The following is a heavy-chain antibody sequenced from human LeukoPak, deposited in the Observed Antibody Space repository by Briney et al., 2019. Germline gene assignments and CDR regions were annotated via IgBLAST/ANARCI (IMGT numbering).Heavy chain of an antibody. V-gene: IGHV3-53*01. J-gene: IGHJ4*02. CDR1: GFTVSSNY. CDR2: IYSGGTT. D-gene: IGHD6-6*01. Sequence: GGSLRLSCAASGFTVSSNYMSWVRQAPGKALEYISVIYSGGTTYYADSVRGRFTISRDNSKNTLYLQMSSLRAEDTAVYYCAREPSYSSSLDYWGQGTLVTVPS. CDR3: AREPSYSSSLDY.